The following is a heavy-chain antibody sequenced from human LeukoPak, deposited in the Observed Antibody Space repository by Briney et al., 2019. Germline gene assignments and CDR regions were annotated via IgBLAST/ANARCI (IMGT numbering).Heavy chain of an antibody. CDR1: GFTFSSYS. CDR2: ISSSSSHI. Sequence: GGSLRLSCAASGFTFSSYSMNWVRQAPGKGLEWVSSISSSSSHIYYADSVKGRFTISRDNAKNSLYLQMNSLRAEDTAVYYCAREADHYYYDSSGYNAFDYWGQGTLVTVSS. CDR3: AREADHYYYDSSGYNAFDY. J-gene: IGHJ4*02. V-gene: IGHV3-21*01. D-gene: IGHD3-22*01.